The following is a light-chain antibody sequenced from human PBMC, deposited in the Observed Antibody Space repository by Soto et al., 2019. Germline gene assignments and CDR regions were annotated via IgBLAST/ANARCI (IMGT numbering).Light chain of an antibody. CDR1: SSNIADNY. V-gene: IGLV1-44*01. J-gene: IGLJ3*02. CDR2: SDD. Sequence: QSVLTQAPSASGTPGQRVTISCCGSSSNIADNYVNWSQQVPGTAPKLLIQSDDQRPSGVPDRFSGSKSGTSASLAISGLQSEDEADYYCAAWDDSVNGVLFGGGPKVTVL. CDR3: AAWDDSVNGVL.